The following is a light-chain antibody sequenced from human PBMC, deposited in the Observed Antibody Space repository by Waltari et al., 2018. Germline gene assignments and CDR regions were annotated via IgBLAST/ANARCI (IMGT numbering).Light chain of an antibody. CDR3: QQYSATPPT. J-gene: IGKJ1*01. V-gene: IGKV4-1*01. Sequence: GSLGERATINCKSSQSVISSFNNKNYLTWFQQKAGEPPKLLIYWASTRESGVADRFSGSGSGTDFTLTISGLQAEDVAVYYCQQYSATPPTFGQGTKVEIK. CDR1: QSVISSFNNKNY. CDR2: WAS.